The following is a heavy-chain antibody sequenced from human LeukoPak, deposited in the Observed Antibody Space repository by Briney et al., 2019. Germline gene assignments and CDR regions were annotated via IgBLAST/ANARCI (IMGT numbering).Heavy chain of an antibody. J-gene: IGHJ4*02. CDR3: ARDRDYSNTERGFDY. D-gene: IGHD4-11*01. Sequence: ASVTVSCTPSGYTFTDYYIHWVRQAPGQGLEWMGWINPNSGETKSAQKFQGRVTMTGDTSISTAYMELSRVTSDDTAVYYCARDRDYSNTERGFDYWGQGTLVTVSS. CDR1: GYTFTDYY. CDR2: INPNSGET. V-gene: IGHV1-2*02.